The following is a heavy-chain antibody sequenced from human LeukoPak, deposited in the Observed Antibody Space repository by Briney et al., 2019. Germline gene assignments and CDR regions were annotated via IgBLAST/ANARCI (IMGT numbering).Heavy chain of an antibody. CDR1: GFTFSSYA. J-gene: IGHJ6*04. CDR2: ISGSGGST. CDR3: AKFNGHPTTNYYMDV. V-gene: IGHV3-23*01. Sequence: GGSLRLSCAASGFTFSSYAMSWVRQAPGKGLEWVSAISGSGGSTYYADSVKGRFTISRDNSKNTLFLQMNSLRAEDTAVYYCAKFNGHPTTNYYMDVWGEGTTVTVSS. D-gene: IGHD3-10*01.